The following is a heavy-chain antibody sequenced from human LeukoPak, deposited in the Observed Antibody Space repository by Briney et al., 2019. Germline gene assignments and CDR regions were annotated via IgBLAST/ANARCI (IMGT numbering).Heavy chain of an antibody. Sequence: GGSLRLSCAASRFTFSSYGMHWVRQAPGKGLEWVAFIRYDGSNKYYADSVKGRFTISRDNSKNTLYLQMNSLRAEDTAVYYCAKDGMTTVTTDAFDIWGQGTMVTVSS. CDR1: RFTFSSYG. CDR2: IRYDGSNK. D-gene: IGHD4-17*01. V-gene: IGHV3-30*02. CDR3: AKDGMTTVTTDAFDI. J-gene: IGHJ3*02.